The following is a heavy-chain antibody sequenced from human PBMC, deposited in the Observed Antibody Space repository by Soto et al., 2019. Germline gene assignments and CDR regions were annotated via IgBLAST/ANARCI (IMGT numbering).Heavy chain of an antibody. CDR3: ARGMVLIAARQESWFDP. V-gene: IGHV6-1*01. CDR1: GDSVSSNSAA. D-gene: IGHD6-6*01. CDR2: TYYGSKWYN. J-gene: IGHJ5*02. Sequence: SQTLSLTCVISGDSVSSNSAAWNWIRQSPSRGLEWLGRTYYGSKWYNDYAVSVKSRITITPDTSKNQVSLQLNSVTPEDTAVYYCARGMVLIAARQESWFDPWGQGPLVTVVS.